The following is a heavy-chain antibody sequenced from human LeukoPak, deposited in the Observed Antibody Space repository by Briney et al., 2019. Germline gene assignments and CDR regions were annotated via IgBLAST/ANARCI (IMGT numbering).Heavy chain of an antibody. J-gene: IGHJ4*02. Sequence: GRSLRLSCAASGFTFRSSGMHWVRQAPGKGLEWVAVMRYDGSNQYYADSVKGRFPISSDNSKTTLYLQMNSLRAEDTAVYYCARDSQAGRGYFDYWGQGPLVTVSS. CDR3: ARDSQAGRGYFDY. CDR1: GFTFRSSG. D-gene: IGHD3-10*01. V-gene: IGHV3-33*01. CDR2: MRYDGSNQ.